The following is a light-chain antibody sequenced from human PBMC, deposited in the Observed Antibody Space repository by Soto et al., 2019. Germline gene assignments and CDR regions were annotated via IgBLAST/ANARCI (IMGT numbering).Light chain of an antibody. Sequence: DIQLTQSPSTLSASVGDRVTITCRASQSISTWLAWYQQKAGKAPKLLIYQASSLQSGVPSRFSGNGSGTEFTLTSSRLQHDDFASYYCQQYNSYYTFGQGTKLEI. CDR1: QSISTW. CDR3: QQYNSYYT. V-gene: IGKV1-5*03. J-gene: IGKJ2*01. CDR2: QAS.